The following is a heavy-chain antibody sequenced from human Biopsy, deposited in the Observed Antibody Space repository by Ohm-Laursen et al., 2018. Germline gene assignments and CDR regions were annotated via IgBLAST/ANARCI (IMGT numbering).Heavy chain of an antibody. D-gene: IGHD3-22*01. CDR3: ARDYDTSGYYYVS. V-gene: IGHV4-59*08. CDR1: GDSVTQYY. Sequence: SETLSLTCTVSGDSVTQYYWSWIRQPPAKGLEWIGHIYYSVMTNYNPSLQSRVSISVDTSRNQVSLTLSSVTAADTAVYYCARDYDTSGYYYVSWGQGTLVTVSS. CDR2: IYYSVMT. J-gene: IGHJ5*02.